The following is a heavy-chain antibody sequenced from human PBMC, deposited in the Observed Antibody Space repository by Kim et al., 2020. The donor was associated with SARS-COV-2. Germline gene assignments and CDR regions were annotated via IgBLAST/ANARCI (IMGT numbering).Heavy chain of an antibody. D-gene: IGHD3-16*01. V-gene: IGHV3-30-3*01. CDR3: ARGLGWLQPNDY. J-gene: IGHJ4*02. CDR2: ISYDGSNK. CDR1: GFTFSSYA. Sequence: GGSLRLSCAASGFTFSSYAMHWVRQAPGKGLEWVAVISYDGSNKYYADSVKGRFTISRDNSKNTLYLQMNSLRAEDTAVYYCARGLGWLQPNDYWGQGTLVTVSS.